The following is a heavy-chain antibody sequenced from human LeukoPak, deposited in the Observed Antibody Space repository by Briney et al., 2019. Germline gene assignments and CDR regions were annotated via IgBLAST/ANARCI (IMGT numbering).Heavy chain of an antibody. CDR3: AKDADKYYDLLTGYSYFDY. Sequence: GGSLRLSCTASGFTFSSYAMNWVRQAPGKGLEWVSTISGGGDSTYYADSVKGRFTVSRDSSKNTLYLQVNSLRAEDTAVYYCAKDADKYYDLLTGYSYFDYWGQGTLVTVSS. D-gene: IGHD3-9*01. J-gene: IGHJ4*02. CDR2: ISGGGDST. V-gene: IGHV3-23*01. CDR1: GFTFSSYA.